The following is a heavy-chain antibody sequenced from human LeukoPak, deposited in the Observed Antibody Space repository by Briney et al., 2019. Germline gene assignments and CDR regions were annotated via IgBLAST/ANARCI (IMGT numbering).Heavy chain of an antibody. D-gene: IGHD3-10*01. CDR3: ARDRGNYGSGSYPDY. Sequence: ASVKVSCKASGYTFTGYYMHWVRQAPGQGLEWMGWISAYNGNTNYAQKLQGRVTMTTDTSTSTAYMELRSLRSEDTAVYYCARDRGNYGSGSYPDYWGQGTLVTVSS. CDR1: GYTFTGYY. V-gene: IGHV1-18*04. J-gene: IGHJ4*02. CDR2: ISAYNGNT.